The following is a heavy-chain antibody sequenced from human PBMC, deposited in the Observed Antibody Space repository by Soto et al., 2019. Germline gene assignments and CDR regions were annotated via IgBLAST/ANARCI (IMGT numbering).Heavy chain of an antibody. CDR3: ARYCSGGSCYFYYYYGMDV. V-gene: IGHV1-69*13. Sequence: ASVKVSCKASGYTFTSYGISWVRQAPGQGLEWMGGIIPIFGTANYAQKFQGRVTITADESTSTAYMELSSLRSEDTAVYYCARYCSGGSCYFYYYYGMDVWGQGTTVTVSS. J-gene: IGHJ6*02. CDR1: GYTFTSYG. CDR2: IIPIFGTA. D-gene: IGHD2-15*01.